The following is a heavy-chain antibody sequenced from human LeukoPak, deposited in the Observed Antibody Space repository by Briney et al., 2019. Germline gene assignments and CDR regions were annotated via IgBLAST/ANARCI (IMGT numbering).Heavy chain of an antibody. CDR3: AGVSGTTTGDWFDP. J-gene: IGHJ5*02. D-gene: IGHD1-7*01. CDR2: INPNSGGT. CDR1: GYTFTGYY. Sequence: GASVKVSCKASGYTFTGYYMHWVRQAPGQGLEWMGWINPNSGGTNYAQKFQGRVTMTRDTSISTAYMELSRLRSDDTAVYYCAGVSGTTTGDWFDPWGQGTLVTVSS. V-gene: IGHV1-2*02.